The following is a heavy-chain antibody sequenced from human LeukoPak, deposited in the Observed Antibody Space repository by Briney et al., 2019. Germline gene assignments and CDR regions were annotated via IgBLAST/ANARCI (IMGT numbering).Heavy chain of an antibody. V-gene: IGHV3-23*01. CDR3: ARDRAKHSSSSDFDY. J-gene: IGHJ4*02. CDR1: GFTYISYA. D-gene: IGHD6-6*01. CDR2: ITGSGGGT. Sequence: PGGSLRLSCEASGFTYISYAMSWVRQAPGKGMEWVSTITGSGGGTCYADSVKGRFTISRDNSMNTLYLQMNSLRVEDTALYYCARDRAKHSSSSDFDYWGQGTLVTVSS.